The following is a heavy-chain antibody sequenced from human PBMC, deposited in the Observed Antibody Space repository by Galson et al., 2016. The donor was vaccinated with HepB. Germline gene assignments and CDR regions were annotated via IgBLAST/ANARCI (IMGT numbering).Heavy chain of an antibody. J-gene: IGHJ4*02. D-gene: IGHD4-17*01. CDR3: ARDRSYGDYEDYYFDY. CDR2: IRSDGSDI. CDR1: GFTFSTYW. Sequence: SLRLSCAASGFTFSTYWMHWVRQAPGKGLVWVSRIRSDGSDITYADAVKGRFTISRDNAKNTSALQMNSLRAEDTAVYYCARDRSYGDYEDYYFDYWGQGTLVTVSS. V-gene: IGHV3-74*01.